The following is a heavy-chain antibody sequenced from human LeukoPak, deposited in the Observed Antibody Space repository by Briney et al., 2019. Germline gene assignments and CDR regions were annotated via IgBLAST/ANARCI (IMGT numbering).Heavy chain of an antibody. D-gene: IGHD2-21*02. CDR1: GGSISSGSHY. J-gene: IGHJ4*02. CDR3: ARGYCGGDCYPFDY. Sequence: PSETLSLTCTVSGGSISSGSHYWSWIRQAAGKGLEWIGHIYTSGSTNYNPSLKSQVIISVDTSKNQFSLKLSSVTAADTAVYYCARGYCGGDCYPFDYWGQGTLVTVSS. V-gene: IGHV4-61*09. CDR2: IYTSGST.